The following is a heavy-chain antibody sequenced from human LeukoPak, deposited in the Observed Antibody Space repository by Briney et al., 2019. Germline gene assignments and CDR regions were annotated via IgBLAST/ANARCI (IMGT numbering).Heavy chain of an antibody. CDR2: IKDDGSEK. V-gene: IGHV3-7*01. J-gene: IGHJ4*02. D-gene: IGHD3-10*01. CDR3: ARPLYGSGSYYGY. CDR1: GFTFSDSW. Sequence: PGGSLRLSCAASGFTFSDSWMSWVRQAPGKGLEWVAAIKDDGSEKAYVDSVTGRFTISRDNAKNSLYLQMNSLRAEDTAVYYCARPLYGSGSYYGYWGQGTLVTVSS.